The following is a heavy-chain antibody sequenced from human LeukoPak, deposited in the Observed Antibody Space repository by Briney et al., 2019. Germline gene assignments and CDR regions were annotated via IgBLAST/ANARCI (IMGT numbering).Heavy chain of an antibody. D-gene: IGHD3-22*01. Sequence: GESLKISCKGSGYSFTSYWIGWVRQMPGKGLEWMGIIYPGDSGTRYSPSFQGQVTISADKSISTAYLQWSSLKASDTAMYYCARLRGAPDSSGYYKYWGQGTLVTVSS. J-gene: IGHJ4*02. V-gene: IGHV5-51*01. CDR1: GYSFTSYW. CDR2: IYPGDSGT. CDR3: ARLRGAPDSSGYYKY.